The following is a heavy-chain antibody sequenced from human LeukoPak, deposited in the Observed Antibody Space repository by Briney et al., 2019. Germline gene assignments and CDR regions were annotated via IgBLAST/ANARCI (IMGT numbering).Heavy chain of an antibody. CDR2: INHSGST. CDR3: ARGMDY. CDR1: GGSFSGYY. J-gene: IGHJ4*02. V-gene: IGHV4-34*01. Sequence: SETLSLTCAVYGGSFSGYYWSWIRQPPGKGLEWIGEINHSGSTNYNPSLKSRVTMSVDTSKNQFSLKLSSVTAADTAVYYCARGMDYWGQGTLVTVSS.